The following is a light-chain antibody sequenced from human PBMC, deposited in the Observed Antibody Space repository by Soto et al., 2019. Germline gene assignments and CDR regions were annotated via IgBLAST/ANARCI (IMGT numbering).Light chain of an antibody. CDR2: EVS. Sequence: QSVLTQPASVSGSPGQSITISCTGTSSDIGNYNYVSWYQQHPGKAPKLMISEVSNRPSGVSNRFSGSKSGNTASLTISGLQPEDEAYYYCSSYTSTSSYVFGGGTKVTVL. CDR3: SSYTSTSSYV. CDR1: SSDIGNYNY. V-gene: IGLV2-14*01. J-gene: IGLJ1*01.